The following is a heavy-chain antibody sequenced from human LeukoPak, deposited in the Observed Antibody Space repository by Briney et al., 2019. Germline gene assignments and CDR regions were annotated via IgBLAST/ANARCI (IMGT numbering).Heavy chain of an antibody. CDR1: GFTVSSNY. J-gene: IGHJ4*02. CDR2: IYSGGDT. Sequence: GGSLRLPCAASGFTVSSNYISWVRQAPGKGLEWVSVIYSGGDTYYADSVKGRFTISRDNSKNTLYLQMNSLRPEDTAVYYCARSPPQRGGEYYFDYWGQGTLVTVSS. D-gene: IGHD1-14*01. CDR3: ARSPPQRGGEYYFDY. V-gene: IGHV3-66*02.